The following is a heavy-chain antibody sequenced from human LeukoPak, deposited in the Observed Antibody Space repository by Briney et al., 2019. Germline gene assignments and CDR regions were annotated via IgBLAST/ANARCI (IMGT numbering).Heavy chain of an antibody. J-gene: IGHJ6*03. D-gene: IGHD3-22*01. CDR1: GYSISTGYY. CDR2: IYHNEST. Sequence: PSETLSLTCAVSGYSISTGYYWAWIRQPPGKGLEWIGSIYHNESTYYNPSLKSRVTISVDTTKNQFSLKLSSVTAADTAVYYCARGNYYDSSGYLYYYYYYMDVWGKGTTVTVSS. CDR3: ARGNYYDSSGYLYYYYYYMDV. V-gene: IGHV4-38-2*01.